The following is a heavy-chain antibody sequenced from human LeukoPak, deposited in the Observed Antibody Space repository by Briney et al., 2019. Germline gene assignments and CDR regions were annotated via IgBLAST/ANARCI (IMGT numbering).Heavy chain of an antibody. V-gene: IGHV3-7*01. CDR2: IKQDGSEK. CDR1: GFTFSSHW. D-gene: IGHD3-3*01. CDR3: AREEYYDFWSGYYYYYGMDV. Sequence: GGSLRLSCAASGFTFSSHWMSWVRQAPGKGLEWVANIKQDGSEKYYVDSVKGRFTISRDNAKNSLYLQMNSLRAEDTAVYYCAREEYYDFWSGYYYYYGMDVWGQGTTVTVSS. J-gene: IGHJ6*02.